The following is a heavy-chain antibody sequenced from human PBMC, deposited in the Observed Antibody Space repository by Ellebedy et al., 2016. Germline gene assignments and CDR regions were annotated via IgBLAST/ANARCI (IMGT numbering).Heavy chain of an antibody. V-gene: IGHV3-9*01. D-gene: IGHD2-15*01. J-gene: IGHJ6*02. Sequence: GGSLRLXCAASGFTFEEYAMHWVRQAPGKGLEWVSGISWNSNSIAYADSVKGRFTISRDNAKNSLSLQMNSLSAEDTALYYCVKDSSGGWEYFYYGMDVWGQGTTVTVSS. CDR1: GFTFEEYA. CDR2: ISWNSNSI. CDR3: VKDSSGGWEYFYYGMDV.